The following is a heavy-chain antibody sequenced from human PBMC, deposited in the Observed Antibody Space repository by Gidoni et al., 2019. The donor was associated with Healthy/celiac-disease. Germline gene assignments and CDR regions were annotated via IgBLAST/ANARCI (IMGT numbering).Heavy chain of an antibody. CDR1: GGTFSSYA. D-gene: IGHD2-21*02. CDR3: AREGTAYCGGDCSYFDY. Sequence: QVQLVQSGAEVKKPGSSVKVSCKASGGTFSSYAIRWVRQAPGQGLEWMGGIIPIFGTANYAQKFQGRVTITADESTSTAYMELSSLRSEDTAVYYCAREGTAYCGGDCSYFDYWGQGTLVTVSS. CDR2: IIPIFGTA. V-gene: IGHV1-69*01. J-gene: IGHJ4*02.